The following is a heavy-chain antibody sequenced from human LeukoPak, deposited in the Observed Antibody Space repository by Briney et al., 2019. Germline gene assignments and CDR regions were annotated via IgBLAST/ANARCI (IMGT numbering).Heavy chain of an antibody. CDR2: MNPNSGNT. J-gene: IGHJ6*03. D-gene: IGHD3-9*01. CDR1: GYTFTSYD. Sequence: ASVTVSCKASGYTFTSYDINWVRQAPGQGLEWMGWMNPNSGNTGYAQKFQGRVTMTRNTSISTAYMELSSLRSEDTAVYYCARVYYDILTGYYKDYYYYYMDVWGKGTTVTISS. CDR3: ARVYYDILTGYYKDYYYYYMDV. V-gene: IGHV1-8*01.